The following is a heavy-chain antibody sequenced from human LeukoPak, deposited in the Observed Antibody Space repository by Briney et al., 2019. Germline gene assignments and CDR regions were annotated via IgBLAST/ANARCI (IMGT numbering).Heavy chain of an antibody. Sequence: SETLSLTCTVSGGSISSYYWSWIRQPPGKGLEWIGYIYYSGSTNYNPSLKSRVTISVDTSKNQFSLKLSSVTAADTAVYYCARAPRRSNYYGSGSYYYYYGMDVWGQGTTVTVSS. V-gene: IGHV4-59*12. CDR1: GGSISSYY. CDR3: ARAPRRSNYYGSGSYYYYYGMDV. CDR2: IYYSGST. D-gene: IGHD3-10*01. J-gene: IGHJ6*02.